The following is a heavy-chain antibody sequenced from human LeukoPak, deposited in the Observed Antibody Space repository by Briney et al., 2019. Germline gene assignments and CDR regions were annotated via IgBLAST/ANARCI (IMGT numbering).Heavy chain of an antibody. Sequence: SETLSLTCTVSGGSISSYYWSWIRQPPGKGLEWIGYIYSSGSTNYNPSLKSRVTISVDTSKNQFSLKLSSVTAADTAVYYCARRCIAARPGPHYYYYYYMDVWGKGTTVTVSS. J-gene: IGHJ6*03. CDR1: GGSISSYY. V-gene: IGHV4-59*08. D-gene: IGHD6-6*01. CDR2: IYSSGST. CDR3: ARRCIAARPGPHYYYYYYMDV.